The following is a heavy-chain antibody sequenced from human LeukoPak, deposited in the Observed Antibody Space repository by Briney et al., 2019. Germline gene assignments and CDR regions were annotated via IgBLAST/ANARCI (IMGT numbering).Heavy chain of an antibody. D-gene: IGHD5-18*01. CDR3: ATDGPYTAMVKGGDY. V-gene: IGHV1-24*01. Sequence: ASVKVSCKVSGYTLTELSMHWVRQAPGKGLEWMGGFDPEDGETIYAQKFQGRVTMTEDTSTDTAYMELNSLRSEDTAVYYCATDGPYTAMVKGGDYWGQGTLVTVSS. CDR2: FDPEDGET. CDR1: GYTLTELS. J-gene: IGHJ4*02.